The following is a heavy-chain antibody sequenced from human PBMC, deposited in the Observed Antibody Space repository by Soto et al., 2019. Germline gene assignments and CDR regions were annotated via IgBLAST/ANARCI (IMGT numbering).Heavy chain of an antibody. Sequence: ETLSLTCTVSGGSITNYYWSWIRQPPGKGLEWVGSAHYSGSTHYNPSLKSRVTTSVDTSKNQISLNLTSVTAADTAVYYCARRGLGARIDYWGQGTLVTVSS. CDR3: ARRGLGARIDY. D-gene: IGHD1-26*01. CDR1: GGSITNYY. V-gene: IGHV4-59*01. J-gene: IGHJ4*02. CDR2: AHYSGST.